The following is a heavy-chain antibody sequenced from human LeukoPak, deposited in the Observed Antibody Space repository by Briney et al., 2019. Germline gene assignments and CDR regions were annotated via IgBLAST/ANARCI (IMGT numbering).Heavy chain of an antibody. CDR3: ARGTGYSSSWTPNQPFDY. D-gene: IGHD6-13*01. CDR1: GYTFTGYY. V-gene: IGHV1-2*02. J-gene: IGHJ4*02. CDR2: INPNSGGT. Sequence: ASVKVSCKASGYTFTGYYVHWARQAPGQGLEWMGWINPNSGGTSYAQRFQGRVTMTRDTSISTAYMELSSLRSDDTAVYYCARGTGYSSSWTPNQPFDYWGQGALVTVSS.